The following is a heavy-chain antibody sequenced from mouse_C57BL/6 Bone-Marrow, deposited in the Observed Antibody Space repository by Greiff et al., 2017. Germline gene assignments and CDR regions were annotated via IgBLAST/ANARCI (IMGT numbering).Heavy chain of an antibody. CDR3: ARPPYDGYSWFAY. CDR1: GFTFSSYG. J-gene: IGHJ3*01. D-gene: IGHD2-3*01. V-gene: IGHV5-6*02. Sequence: EVMLVESGGDLVKPGGSLKLSCAASGFTFSSYGMSWVRQTPDKRLEWVATISSGGSYTYYPDSVKGRFTISRDNDKNTLYLQMSSLKSEDTAMYYCARPPYDGYSWFAYWGQGTLVTVSA. CDR2: ISSGGSYT.